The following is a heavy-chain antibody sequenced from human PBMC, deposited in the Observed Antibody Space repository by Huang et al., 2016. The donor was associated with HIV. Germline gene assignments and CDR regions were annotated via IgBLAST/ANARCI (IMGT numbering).Heavy chain of an antibody. CDR2: IYWDDDK. Sequence: QITLKESGPTVIKPTQTLTLTCCFSGFSLNHKGVGVGWIRQPPGKALEWLVLIYWDDDKRFTPSLKNRITITKDTSKNQVFFTMTNLDPMDTGTYYCAHIGRLGNYYMDVWGNGTTVTVSS. J-gene: IGHJ6*03. D-gene: IGHD7-27*01. CDR3: AHIGRLGNYYMDV. CDR1: GFSLNHKGVG. V-gene: IGHV2-5*02.